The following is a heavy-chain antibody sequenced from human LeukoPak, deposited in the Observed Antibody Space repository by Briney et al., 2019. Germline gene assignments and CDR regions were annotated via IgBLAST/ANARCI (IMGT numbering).Heavy chain of an antibody. J-gene: IGHJ4*02. D-gene: IGHD3-3*01. CDR2: ISYDGSNK. V-gene: IGHV3-30*03. CDR3: ARDGKGDDFWSPQEFDY. Sequence: GGSLRLSCAASGFTFSSYGMHWVRQAPGKGLEWVAVISYDGSNKYYADSVKGRFTISRDNAKNSLYLQMNSLRAEDTAVYYCARDGKGDDFWSPQEFDYWGQGTLVTVSS. CDR1: GFTFSSYG.